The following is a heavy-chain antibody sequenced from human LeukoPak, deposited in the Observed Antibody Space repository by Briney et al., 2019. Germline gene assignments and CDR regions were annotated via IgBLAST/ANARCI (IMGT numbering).Heavy chain of an antibody. CDR1: GFTFSSYW. V-gene: IGHV3-74*01. D-gene: IGHD3-3*01. CDR3: ARGITIFGVVIPRYFDY. CDR2: INSDGSST. J-gene: IGHJ4*02. Sequence: PGGSLRLSCAASGFTFSSYWMHWVRQAPGKGLVWVSRINSDGSSTTYADSVKGRFTISRDNAKNTLYLQMNSLRAEDTAVYYCARGITIFGVVIPRYFDYWGQGTLVTVSS.